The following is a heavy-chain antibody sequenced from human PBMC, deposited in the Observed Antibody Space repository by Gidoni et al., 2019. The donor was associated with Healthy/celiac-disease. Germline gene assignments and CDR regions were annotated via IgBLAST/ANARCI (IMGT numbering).Heavy chain of an antibody. J-gene: IGHJ5*02. Sequence: QVQLQESGPGLVKPSETLSLTCTVSGGSISSYYWSWIRQPAGKGLEWIGRIYTSGSTTYNPSLKSRVTMSVDTSKNQFSLKLSSVTAADTAVYYCAREERIYDFWSGYYGGFDPWGQGTLVTVSS. D-gene: IGHD3-3*01. CDR2: IYTSGST. CDR1: GGSISSYY. CDR3: AREERIYDFWSGYYGGFDP. V-gene: IGHV4-4*07.